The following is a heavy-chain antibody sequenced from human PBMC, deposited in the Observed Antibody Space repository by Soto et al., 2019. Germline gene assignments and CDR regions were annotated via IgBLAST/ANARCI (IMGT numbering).Heavy chain of an antibody. CDR2: INTKSGGT. CDR3: ARGDSTDCSNGVCSFFYNHDMDV. V-gene: IGHV1-2*04. D-gene: IGHD2-8*01. CDR1: GYSFTDYH. Sequence: QVQLVQSGAEVKKPGASVKVSCKASGYSFTDYHIHWVRQAPGQGLEWLGRINTKSGGTSTAHKFQGWINMTTATSISTASMELTRLTSDDTAIYYCARGDSTDCSNGVCSFFYNHDMDVWGQGTTVTVSS. J-gene: IGHJ6*02.